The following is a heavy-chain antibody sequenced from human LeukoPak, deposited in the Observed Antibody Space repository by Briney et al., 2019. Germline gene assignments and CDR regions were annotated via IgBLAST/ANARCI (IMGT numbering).Heavy chain of an antibody. Sequence: PGGSLRLSCAASGFAFSSYSMNWVRQAPGKGLEWVSSISSSSSYIYYADSVKGRFIISRDNAKNSLYLQMNSLRAEDTAVYYCASGYVKARPRQFDIWGQGTMVTVSS. CDR1: GFAFSSYS. CDR3: ASGYVKARPRQFDI. V-gene: IGHV3-21*01. D-gene: IGHD5-12*01. J-gene: IGHJ3*02. CDR2: ISSSSSYI.